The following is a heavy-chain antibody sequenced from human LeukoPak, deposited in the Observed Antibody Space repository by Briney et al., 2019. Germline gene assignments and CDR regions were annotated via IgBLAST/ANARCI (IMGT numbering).Heavy chain of an antibody. Sequence: SVKVSCKASGYTFTGYYMHWVRQAPGQGLEWMGGIIPIFGTANYAQKFQGRVTITADESTSTAYMELSSLRSEDTAVYYCASRGDIVVVPAAISPYYHGMDVWGKGTTVTVSS. CDR2: IIPIFGTA. V-gene: IGHV1-69*13. J-gene: IGHJ6*04. D-gene: IGHD2-2*01. CDR3: ASRGDIVVVPAAISPYYHGMDV. CDR1: GYTFTGYY.